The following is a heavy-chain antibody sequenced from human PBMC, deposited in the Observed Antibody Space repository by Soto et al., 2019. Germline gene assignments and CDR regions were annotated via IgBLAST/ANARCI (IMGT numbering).Heavy chain of an antibody. CDR3: ARVSARSYYYYYGMDV. J-gene: IGHJ6*02. CDR1: GGSISSGGYY. CDR2: IYYSGST. V-gene: IGHV4-31*03. Sequence: SETLSLTCTVSGGSISSGGYYWSWIRQHPGKGLEWIGYIYYSGSTYYNPSLKSRVTITVDTSKNQFSLKLSSVTAADTAVYYCARVSARSYYYYYGMDVWGQGTTVTVSS.